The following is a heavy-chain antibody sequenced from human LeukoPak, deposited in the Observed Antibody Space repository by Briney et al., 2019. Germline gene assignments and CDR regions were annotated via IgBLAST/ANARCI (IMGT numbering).Heavy chain of an antibody. Sequence: EASVKVSCKASGGTFSSYAISWVRQAPGQGLEWMGGIIPIFGTANYAQKFQGRVTITADKSTSTAYMELSSLRSEDTAVYYCARDSVGGVVAATGYYYGMDVWGKGTTVTVSS. CDR3: ARDSVGGVVAATGYYYGMDV. V-gene: IGHV1-69*06. J-gene: IGHJ6*04. CDR2: IIPIFGTA. D-gene: IGHD2-15*01. CDR1: GGTFSSYA.